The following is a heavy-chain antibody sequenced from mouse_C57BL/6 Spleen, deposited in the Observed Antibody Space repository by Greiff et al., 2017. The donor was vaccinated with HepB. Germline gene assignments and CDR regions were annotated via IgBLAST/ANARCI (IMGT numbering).Heavy chain of an antibody. V-gene: IGHV1-55*01. CDR1: GYTFTSYW. J-gene: IGHJ4*01. CDR2: IYPGSGST. CDR3: ARHYGSSYEVFYAMDY. D-gene: IGHD1-1*01. Sequence: QVQLQQPGAELVKPGASVKMSCKASGYTFTSYWITWVKQRPGQGLEWIGDIYPGSGSTNYNEKFKSKATLTVDTSSSTAYMQLSSLTSEDSAVYYCARHYGSSYEVFYAMDYWGQGTSVTVSS.